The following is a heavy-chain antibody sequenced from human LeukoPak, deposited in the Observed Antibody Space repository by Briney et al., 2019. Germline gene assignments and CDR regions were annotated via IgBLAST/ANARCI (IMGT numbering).Heavy chain of an antibody. CDR2: IYYSGST. CDR1: GGSISSYY. J-gene: IGHJ5*02. D-gene: IGHD5/OR15-5a*01. Sequence: PSETLSLTCTVSGGSISSYYWSWIRQPPGKGLEWIGYIYYSGSTNYNPSLKSRVTISVDTSKNQFSLKLSSVTAADTAMYYCARESVWWFDPWGQGTLVTVSS. CDR3: ARESVWWFDP. V-gene: IGHV4-59*12.